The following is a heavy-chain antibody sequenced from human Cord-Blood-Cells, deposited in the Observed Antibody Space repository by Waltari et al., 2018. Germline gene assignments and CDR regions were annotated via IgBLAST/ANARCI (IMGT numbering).Heavy chain of an antibody. CDR3: ARQVWYGSGSYYNWFDP. CDR2: IYYSGST. D-gene: IGHD3-10*01. Sequence: QLQLQESGPGLGKPSETLSLPCTVSRGSISSSSYYWGWIRQPRGKGLEWIGSIYYSGSTYYNPSLKSRVTISVDTSKNQFSLKLSSVTAADTAVYYCARQVWYGSGSYYNWFDPWGQGTLVTVSS. J-gene: IGHJ5*02. CDR1: RGSISSSSYY. V-gene: IGHV4-39*01.